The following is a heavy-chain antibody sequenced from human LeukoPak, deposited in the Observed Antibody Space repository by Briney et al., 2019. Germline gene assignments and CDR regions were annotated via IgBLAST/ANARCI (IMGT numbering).Heavy chain of an antibody. CDR3: AKPEDSSGYHYYFDY. J-gene: IGHJ4*02. V-gene: IGHV3-30*18. Sequence: GGSLRLSCAASGFTFSSYGMHWVRQAPGKGLEWVAVISYDGSNKYYADSVKGRFTISRDNSKNTLYLQMNSLRAEDTAVYYCAKPEDSSGYHYYFDYWGQGTLVTVSS. D-gene: IGHD3-22*01. CDR2: ISYDGSNK. CDR1: GFTFSSYG.